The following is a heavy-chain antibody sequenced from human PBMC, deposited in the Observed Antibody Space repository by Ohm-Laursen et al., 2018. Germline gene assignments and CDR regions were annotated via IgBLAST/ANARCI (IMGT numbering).Heavy chain of an antibody. CDR1: GYTFTNYG. Sequence: ASVKVSCKASGYTFTNYGISWVRQAPGQGLEWVGWISTYNGYTNYAQNLQGRVTMTTDTSTSTAYMELNSLRSEDTAVYYCARGGYSSSWTPDYWGQGTLVTVSS. V-gene: IGHV1-18*01. D-gene: IGHD6-13*01. CDR3: ARGGYSSSWTPDY. CDR2: ISTYNGYT. J-gene: IGHJ4*02.